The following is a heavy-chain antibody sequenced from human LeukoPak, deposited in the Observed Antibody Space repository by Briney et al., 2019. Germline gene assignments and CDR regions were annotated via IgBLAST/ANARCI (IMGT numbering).Heavy chain of an antibody. J-gene: IGHJ4*02. CDR3: ASFWAVVAAIDY. CDR1: GYTFTSYY. D-gene: IGHD2-15*01. CDR2: INPSGGST. V-gene: IGHV1-46*01. Sequence: ASVKVSCKASGYTFTSYYMHWVRQAPGQGLEWMGIINPSGGSTSYAQKFQGRVTMTRDMSTSTVYMELSSLRSEDTAVYYCASFWAVVAAIDYWGQGTLVTVSS.